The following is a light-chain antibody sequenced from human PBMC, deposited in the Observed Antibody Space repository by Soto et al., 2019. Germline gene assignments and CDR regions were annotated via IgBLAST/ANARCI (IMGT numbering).Light chain of an antibody. Sequence: QSALTQPASVSGSPGQSITISCTGTSSDVGGYNYVSWYQQHPGKAPKLMIYDVSNRPSGVSNRFSGSKSGNTASLTISGVQDEDEDDYYCSSYTTSYTKVFGGGTKVTVL. CDR2: DVS. CDR1: SSDVGGYNY. V-gene: IGLV2-14*01. CDR3: SSYTTSYTKV. J-gene: IGLJ2*01.